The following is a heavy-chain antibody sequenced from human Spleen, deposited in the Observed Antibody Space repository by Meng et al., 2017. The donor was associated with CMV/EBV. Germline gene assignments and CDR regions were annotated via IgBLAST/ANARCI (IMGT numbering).Heavy chain of an antibody. V-gene: IGHV3-30-3*01. CDR2: VSDDGSSK. CDR1: TFTFTGHA. J-gene: IGHJ5*02. D-gene: IGHD3-10*01. Sequence: GGSLRLSCAASTFTFTGHAMHWVRQAPGRGLEWVAVVSDDGSSKYYADSVKGRFTISRDNSDNTLFLQMSSLRGDDTAVYYCAGGGSRSHKPWALNTWGQGTLVTVSS. CDR3: AGGGSRSHKPWALNT.